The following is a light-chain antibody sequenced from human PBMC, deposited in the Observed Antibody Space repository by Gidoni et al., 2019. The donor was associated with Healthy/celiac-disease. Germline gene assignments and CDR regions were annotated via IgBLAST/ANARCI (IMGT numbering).Light chain of an antibody. J-gene: IGKJ1*01. CDR1: QSVLYSSNNKNY. Sequence: DIVMTQSPDSLAVSRGERATINCKSSQSVLYSSNNKNYLAWYQQKPGQPPKLLIYGASTRESGVPDRFSGSGSGTDFTLTISSLQAEDVAVYYCQQYYSTPWTFGQGTKVEIK. CDR3: QQYYSTPWT. V-gene: IGKV4-1*01. CDR2: GAS.